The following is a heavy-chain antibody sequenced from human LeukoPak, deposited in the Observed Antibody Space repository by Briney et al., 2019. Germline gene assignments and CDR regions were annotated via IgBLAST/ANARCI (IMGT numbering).Heavy chain of an antibody. J-gene: IGHJ3*02. CDR2: ISSSSSYI. CDR3: ARGGYDYYDSSGSDAFDI. D-gene: IGHD3-22*01. V-gene: IGHV3-21*01. CDR1: GFTFSSYS. Sequence: GGSLRLSCAASGFTFSSYSMNWVRQAPGKGLEWVSSISSSSSYIYYADSVKGQFTISRDNAKNSLYLQMNSLRAEDTAVYYCARGGYDYYDSSGSDAFDIWGQGTMVTVSS.